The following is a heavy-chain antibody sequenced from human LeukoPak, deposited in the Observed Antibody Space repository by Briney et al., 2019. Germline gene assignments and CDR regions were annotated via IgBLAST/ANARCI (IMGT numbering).Heavy chain of an antibody. Sequence: GGSLRLSCAASGFTFDDYAMHWVRQAPGKGLEWVSLISGDGGSTYYADSVKGRFTISRDNSKNSLYLQMNSLRTEDAALYYCAKNRHYYGDWGPPGYWGQGTLVTVSS. CDR2: ISGDGGST. J-gene: IGHJ4*02. CDR3: AKNRHYYGDWGPPGY. CDR1: GFTFDDYA. D-gene: IGHD4-17*01. V-gene: IGHV3-43*02.